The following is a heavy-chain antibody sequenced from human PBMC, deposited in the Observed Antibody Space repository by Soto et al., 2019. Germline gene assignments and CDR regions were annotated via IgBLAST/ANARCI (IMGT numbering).Heavy chain of an antibody. J-gene: IGHJ4*02. D-gene: IGHD5-18*01. CDR3: ARGYSLGYSYGYVYY. Sequence: ASVKVSCKASGYTFTGYYMHWVRQAPGQGLEWMGRINPNSGGTNYAQKFQGRVTMTRDTSISTAYMELSRLRSDDTAVYYCARGYSLGYSYGYVYYWGQGTLVTVSS. V-gene: IGHV1-2*06. CDR1: GYTFTGYY. CDR2: INPNSGGT.